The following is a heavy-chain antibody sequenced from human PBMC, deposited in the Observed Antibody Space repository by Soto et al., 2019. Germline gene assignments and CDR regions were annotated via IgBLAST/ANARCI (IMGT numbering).Heavy chain of an antibody. CDR1: GGSISSGGYS. CDR2: IYHSGST. CDR3: DSCITMVRGGGYYYYGMDV. Sequence: QLQLQESGSGLVKPSQTLSLTCAVSGGSISSGGYSWSWIRQPPGKGLEWIGYIYHSGSTYYNPSLKSRVTRAVVRSKNQFSLRLSSVTAADTAVYYCDSCITMVRGGGYYYYGMDVWGQGTTVTVSS. D-gene: IGHD3-10*01. V-gene: IGHV4-30-2*01. J-gene: IGHJ6*02.